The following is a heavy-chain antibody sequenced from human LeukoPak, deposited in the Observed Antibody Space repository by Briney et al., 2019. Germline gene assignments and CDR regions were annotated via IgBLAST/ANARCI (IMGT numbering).Heavy chain of an antibody. Sequence: PGGSLRLSCAASGFTFSNNAMSWVRQAPGKGLEWIGEINHSGSTNYNPSLKSRVTISVDTSKNQFSLKLSSVTAADTAVYYCARHWPLGVGAQIDYWGQGTLVTVSS. D-gene: IGHD1-26*01. CDR3: ARHWPLGVGAQIDY. CDR1: GFTFSNNA. J-gene: IGHJ4*02. CDR2: INHSGST. V-gene: IGHV4-34*01.